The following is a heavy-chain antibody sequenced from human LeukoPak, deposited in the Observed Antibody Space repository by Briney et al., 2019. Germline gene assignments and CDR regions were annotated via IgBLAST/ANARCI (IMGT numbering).Heavy chain of an antibody. V-gene: IGHV1-2*02. D-gene: IGHD6-6*01. CDR1: GYTFTGYY. J-gene: IGHJ6*03. CDR3: ARDEYSSSLWGYYYYMDV. Sequence: ASVKVSCKASGYTFTGYYMHWVRQAPGQGLEWMGWINPNSGGTNYAQKFQGRVTTTRDTSISTAYMELSRLRSDDTAVYYCARDEYSSSLWGYYYYMDVWGKGTTVTVSS. CDR2: INPNSGGT.